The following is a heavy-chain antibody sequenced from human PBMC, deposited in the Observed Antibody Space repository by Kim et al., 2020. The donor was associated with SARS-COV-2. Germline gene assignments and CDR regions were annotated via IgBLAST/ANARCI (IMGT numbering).Heavy chain of an antibody. Sequence: SETLSLTCTVSGGSITSSSYYWGWIRQPPGKGLEWIGSIYSSGSTYYNPSLKSRVTISVDTSKNQFSLKLSSVTAADTAVYYCARRSSGWFRENFDFWGQGTLVTVSS. D-gene: IGHD6-19*01. CDR1: GGSITSSSYY. V-gene: IGHV4-39*01. J-gene: IGHJ4*02. CDR3: ARRSSGWFRENFDF. CDR2: IYSSGST.